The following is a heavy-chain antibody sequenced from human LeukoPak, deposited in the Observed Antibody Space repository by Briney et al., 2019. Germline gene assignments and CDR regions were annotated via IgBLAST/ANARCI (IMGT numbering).Heavy chain of an antibody. Sequence: ATVKVSCKASGYTFTSYAMHWVRQAPGQRLEWMGWINAGNGNTKYSQKFQGRVTITRDTSASTAYMELSSLRSEDTAVYYCARVSSSWYPTRGAFDIWGQGTMVTVSS. D-gene: IGHD6-13*01. CDR2: INAGNGNT. J-gene: IGHJ3*02. V-gene: IGHV1-3*01. CDR3: ARVSSSWYPTRGAFDI. CDR1: GYTFTSYA.